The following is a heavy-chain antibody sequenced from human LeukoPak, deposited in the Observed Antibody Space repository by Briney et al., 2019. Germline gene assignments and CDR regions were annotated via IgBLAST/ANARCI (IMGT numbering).Heavy chain of an antibody. Sequence: ASVKVSCKASGYTFTSYYMHWVRQAPGQGLEWMGVINPSGGSTSYAQKLQGRVTMTRDTSTSTVYMELSSLRSEVTAVYYCARVDNSPTPLQWHFDYWGQGTLVTVSS. J-gene: IGHJ4*02. D-gene: IGHD5-24*01. CDR1: GYTFTSYY. CDR2: INPSGGST. V-gene: IGHV1-46*01. CDR3: ARVDNSPTPLQWHFDY.